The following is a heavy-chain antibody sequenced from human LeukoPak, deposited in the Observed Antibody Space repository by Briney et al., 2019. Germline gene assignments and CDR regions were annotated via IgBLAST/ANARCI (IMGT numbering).Heavy chain of an antibody. V-gene: IGHV4-59*08. CDR3: ARRDPNWNDRDY. CDR2: IYYSGST. J-gene: IGHJ4*02. Sequence: SETLSLTCTVSGGSISSYYWSWIRQPPGKGLEWIGYIYYSGSTNYNPSLKSRVTISVDTSKNQFSLKLSSVTAADTAVYYCARRDPNWNDRDYWGQGTLVTVSS. D-gene: IGHD1-1*01. CDR1: GGSISSYY.